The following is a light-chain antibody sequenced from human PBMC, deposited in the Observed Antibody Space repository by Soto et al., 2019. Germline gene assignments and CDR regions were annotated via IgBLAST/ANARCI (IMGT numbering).Light chain of an antibody. CDR1: QGFSHW. Sequence: DIQMTQSPSTLSASVGDRVTIICRASQGFSHWLAWYQQKPGKAPNLLIYDVSSLKTGVPSRFSGSGSGTEFTLTISSLQPEDFATYYCQQYNSYPLTFGGGTKVEIK. CDR3: QQYNSYPLT. V-gene: IGKV1-5*02. CDR2: DVS. J-gene: IGKJ4*01.